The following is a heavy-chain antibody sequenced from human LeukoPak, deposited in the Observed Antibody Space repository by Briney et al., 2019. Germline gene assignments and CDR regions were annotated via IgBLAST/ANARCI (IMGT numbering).Heavy chain of an antibody. D-gene: IGHD4-11*01. CDR3: ARSYSNYVHWYFDL. Sequence: SETLSLTCAVYGGSFSGYYWSWIRQPPGKGLEWIGEINHSGSTNYNPSLKSRVTISVDKSNNQFSLNLSSVTAADTAVYYCARSYSNYVHWYFDLRGRGALVTVSS. CDR2: INHSGST. V-gene: IGHV4-34*01. J-gene: IGHJ2*01. CDR1: GGSFSGYY.